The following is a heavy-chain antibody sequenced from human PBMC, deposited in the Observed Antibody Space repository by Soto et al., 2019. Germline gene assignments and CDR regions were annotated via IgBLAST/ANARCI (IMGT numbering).Heavy chain of an antibody. Sequence: ASVKVSCTGSGGTFSSYAISWVRQAPGQGLEWMGGIIPIFGTANYAQKFQGRVTITADESTSTAYMELSSLRSEDTAVYYCARSVAPTYYYDSSVPGDAFDIWGQGTMVTVSS. J-gene: IGHJ3*02. V-gene: IGHV1-69*13. D-gene: IGHD3-22*01. CDR2: IIPIFGTA. CDR1: GGTFSSYA. CDR3: ARSVAPTYYYDSSVPGDAFDI.